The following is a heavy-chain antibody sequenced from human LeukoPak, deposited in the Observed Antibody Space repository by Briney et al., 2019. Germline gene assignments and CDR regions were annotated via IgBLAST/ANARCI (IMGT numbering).Heavy chain of an antibody. CDR3: ARDGYCSSTNCYGGY. Sequence: PGGSLRLSCVVSGITFSSYEMNWVRQAPGKGLEWVTYISSSGSTIYYADSVKGRFTISRDNAKNSLYLQMSSLRAEDTAVYYCARDGYCSSTNCYGGYWGQGSLVTVSS. V-gene: IGHV3-48*03. D-gene: IGHD2-2*01. J-gene: IGHJ4*02. CDR1: GITFSSYE. CDR2: ISSSGSTI.